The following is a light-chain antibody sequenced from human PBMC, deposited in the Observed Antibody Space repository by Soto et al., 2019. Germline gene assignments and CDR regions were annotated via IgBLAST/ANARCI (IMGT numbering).Light chain of an antibody. CDR1: QSISSW. Sequence: DIQMTQSPSALSESVLDRVTITCLASQSISSWLAWYQQKPGKVPKLLIYQASTLESGVPSRFSGSGSGTEFTLTISCLQPDDFATYYCQQYNSYSPVTFGQGTKVDIK. J-gene: IGKJ1*01. CDR2: QAS. CDR3: QQYNSYSPVT. V-gene: IGKV1-5*03.